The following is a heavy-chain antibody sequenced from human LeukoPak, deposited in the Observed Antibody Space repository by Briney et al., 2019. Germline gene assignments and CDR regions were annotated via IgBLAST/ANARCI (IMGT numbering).Heavy chain of an antibody. CDR2: INAGNGNT. V-gene: IGHV1-3*01. D-gene: IGHD3-22*01. CDR3: ATDYYDSSGYYY. CDR1: GYAFTSYA. J-gene: IGHJ4*02. Sequence: ASVKVSCKASGYAFTSYAMHWVRQAPGQRLEWMGWINAGNGNTKYSQKFQGRVTITRDTSASTAYMELSSLRSEDTAVYYCATDYYDSSGYYYWGQGTLVTVSS.